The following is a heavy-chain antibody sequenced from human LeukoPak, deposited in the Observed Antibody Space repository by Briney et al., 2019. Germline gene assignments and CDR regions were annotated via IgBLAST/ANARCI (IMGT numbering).Heavy chain of an antibody. CDR3: AIPPSAGLDAALFV. D-gene: IGHD2-2*02. V-gene: IGHV3-15*01. Sequence: KPRGSLSPSPAVSVEAPSAVLTGGVRQAPGKGLEWVGRIKSKSDGEKTDYAAPVKGRFTISRDDSQNTMYLQMDSLTNEHTAMHECAIPPSAGLDAALFVWGQGTMVTVSS. CDR2: IKSKSDGEKT. J-gene: IGHJ3*01. CDR1: VEAPSAVL.